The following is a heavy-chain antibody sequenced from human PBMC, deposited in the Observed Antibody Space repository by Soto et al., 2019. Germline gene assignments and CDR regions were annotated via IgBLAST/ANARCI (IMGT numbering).Heavy chain of an antibody. CDR2: TYYRSKWYK. CDR3: ARDPSYCGGDCYFGS. Sequence: QVQLQQSGPGLVKPSQTLSLTCAISGDSVSSNSAAWNWIRQSPSRGLEWLGRTYYRSKWYKDYDLSVKSRLTITPDTAKNQLYLQMNSVTPEDTAVYYCARDPSYCGGDCYFGSWGQGTLVTVSS. J-gene: IGHJ5*01. V-gene: IGHV6-1*01. D-gene: IGHD2-21*02. CDR1: GDSVSSNSAA.